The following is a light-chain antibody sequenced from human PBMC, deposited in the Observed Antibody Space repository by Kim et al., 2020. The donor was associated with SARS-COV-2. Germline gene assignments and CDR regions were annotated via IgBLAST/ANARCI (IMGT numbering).Light chain of an antibody. V-gene: IGLV3-1*01. CDR1: DLGNKY. CDR3: QAWDSSTYV. CDR2: HDT. J-gene: IGLJ1*01. Sequence: SYELTQPPSVSVSPGQTASITCSGGDLGNKYVGWYQVKPAQSPVQVIYHDTKRPSGIPERFSGSNSGNTATLTISGTQAMDEDDYYCQAWDSSTYVFGTGTKVTVL.